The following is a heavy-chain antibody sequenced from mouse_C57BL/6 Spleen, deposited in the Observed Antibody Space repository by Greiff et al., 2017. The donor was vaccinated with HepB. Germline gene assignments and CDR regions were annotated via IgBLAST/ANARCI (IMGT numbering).Heavy chain of an antibody. D-gene: IGHD1-1*01. V-gene: IGHV1-80*01. CDR2: IYPGDGDT. Sequence: QVQLQQSGAELVKPGASVKISCKASGYAFSSYWMNWVKQRPGKGLEWMGQIYPGDGDTNYNGKFKGKATLTADKSSSTAYMQLSSLTSEDSAVYFCARIGGSSYSSRWYFEGWGTGTTVTVAS. CDR1: GYAFSSYW. CDR3: ARIGGSSYSSRWYFEG. J-gene: IGHJ1*03.